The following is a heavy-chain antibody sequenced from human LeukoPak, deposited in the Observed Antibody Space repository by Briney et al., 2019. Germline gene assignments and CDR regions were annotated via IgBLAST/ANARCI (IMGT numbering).Heavy chain of an antibody. V-gene: IGHV4-59*12. CDR2: MYYSGST. J-gene: IGHJ4*02. Sequence: SETLSLTCTVSGGPISNYYWSWIRQPAGKGLEWIGSMYYSGSTYYNPSLKSRVTISINTSKNQFSLKLTSVTAADTAVYYCARAGGSGLIDYWGQGTLVTVSS. CDR3: ARAGGSGLIDY. CDR1: GGPISNYY. D-gene: IGHD6-19*01.